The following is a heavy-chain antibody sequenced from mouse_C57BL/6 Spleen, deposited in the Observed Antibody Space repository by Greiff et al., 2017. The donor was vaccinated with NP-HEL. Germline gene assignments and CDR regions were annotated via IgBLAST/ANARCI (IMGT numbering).Heavy chain of an antibody. CDR3: ARRDYYGSSYDYFDD. J-gene: IGHJ2*01. CDR1: GYAFSSSW. Sequence: QVQLQQSGPELVKPGASVKISCKASGYAFSSSWMNWVKQRPGKGLEWIGRIYPGDGDTNYNGTFKGKATLTAATSSSTAFMQLSSLTSEDSAVYFWARRDYYGSSYDYFDDGGQGTTLTVSS. V-gene: IGHV1-82*01. D-gene: IGHD1-1*01. CDR2: IYPGDGDT.